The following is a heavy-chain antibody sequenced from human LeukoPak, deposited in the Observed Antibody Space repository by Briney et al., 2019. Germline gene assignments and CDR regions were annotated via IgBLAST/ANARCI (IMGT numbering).Heavy chain of an antibody. CDR2: IDTADKT. Sequence: GGSLRLSCAASGFTVSTHYMNWVRQAPGKGLEWVSVIDTADKTYYADSVKGRFTISRDNSSNTVFLQLNSVRAEDTAVYYCARRGGYRGQHFGGGIEGYFDYSGQGTVVTVSS. J-gene: IGHJ4*02. V-gene: IGHV3-53*01. CDR1: GFTVSTHY. CDR3: ARRGGYRGQHFGGGIEGYFDY. D-gene: IGHD5-12*01.